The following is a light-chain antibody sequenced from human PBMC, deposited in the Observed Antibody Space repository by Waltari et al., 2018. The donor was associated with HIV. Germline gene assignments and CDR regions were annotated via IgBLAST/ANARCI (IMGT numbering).Light chain of an antibody. CDR1: QSVTSIY. Sequence: EIVLTQSPGTLSLSPGERATLSCRASQSVTSIYLAWFQQKPGQAPRLLFYGASNRATGIPDRFSGSGSGTEFTLTISRLEPEDFAVYYCQQYGTSPPYTFGQGTKLEI. V-gene: IGKV3-20*01. J-gene: IGKJ2*01. CDR3: QQYGTSPPYT. CDR2: GAS.